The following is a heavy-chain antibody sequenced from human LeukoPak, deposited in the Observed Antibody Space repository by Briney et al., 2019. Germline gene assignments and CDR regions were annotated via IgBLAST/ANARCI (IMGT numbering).Heavy chain of an antibody. CDR3: TRDTRGAAAADDPFDI. CDR1: GYTLTELS. J-gene: IGHJ3*02. CDR2: MNPDNGNT. D-gene: IGHD6-13*01. V-gene: IGHV1-8*01. Sequence: GASVKVSCKVSGYTLTELSMHWVRQAPGQGLEWLGWMNPDNGNTGYAQKFQGRVTMTRSTSISTAYMELSSLSSEDTATYYCTRDTRGAAAADDPFDIWGQGTVVSVST.